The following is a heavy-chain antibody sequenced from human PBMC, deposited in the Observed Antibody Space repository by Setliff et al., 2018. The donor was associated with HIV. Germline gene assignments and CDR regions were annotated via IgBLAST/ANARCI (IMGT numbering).Heavy chain of an antibody. CDR3: ARGQHVFPAPHYMDV. J-gene: IGHJ6*03. CDR2: ITHRGST. CDR1: GGSFSDFY. Sequence: SETLSLTCVVYGGSFSDFYWVWVRQPPSKGLEWIGEITHRGSTTYNPTLQSRVAVSVDTSRRQFTLKLGSVTAADTAVYYCARGQHVFPAPHYMDVWDKGTTVTVSS. D-gene: IGHD2-2*01. V-gene: IGHV4-34*01.